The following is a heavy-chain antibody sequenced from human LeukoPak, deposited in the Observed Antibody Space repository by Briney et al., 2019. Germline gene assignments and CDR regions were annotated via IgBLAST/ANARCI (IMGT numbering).Heavy chain of an antibody. J-gene: IGHJ4*02. Sequence: GGSLRLSCAASGLSFSNYVMSWVRQAPGKGLEWVSAISSSGGSTYYADSVKGRFTISRDNSKNTLYLHMNSLRAEDTAVYYCAKGTLKAAGYIDYFDYWAQGTLVTVSS. D-gene: IGHD3-16*02. CDR3: AKGTLKAAGYIDYFDY. CDR2: ISSSGGST. V-gene: IGHV3-23*01. CDR1: GLSFSNYV.